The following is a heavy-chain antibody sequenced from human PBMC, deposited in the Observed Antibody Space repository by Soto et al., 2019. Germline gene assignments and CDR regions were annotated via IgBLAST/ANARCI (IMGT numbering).Heavy chain of an antibody. D-gene: IGHD1-26*01. Sequence: QVQLVESGGGVVQPGRSLRLSCAASGFSFSCCAMHWVRQAPGKGLEWVAIISNDGNRKYYADSVKGRFTISRDNSKNTLYLQMDSLRAEDTAVYYCAKDEGVGATLGLPDYWGQGTLVTVSS. V-gene: IGHV3-30*18. CDR2: ISNDGNRK. CDR3: AKDEGVGATLGLPDY. J-gene: IGHJ4*02. CDR1: GFSFSCCA.